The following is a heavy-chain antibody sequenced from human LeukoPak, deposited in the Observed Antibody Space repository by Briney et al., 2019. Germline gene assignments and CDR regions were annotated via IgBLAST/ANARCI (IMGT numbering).Heavy chain of an antibody. CDR1: GFTFSSYA. CDR3: ARGGGIQYTYGPNWYFDL. V-gene: IGHV3-30-3*01. CDR2: ISYDGSNI. D-gene: IGHD5-18*01. Sequence: GGSLRLSCAASGFTFSSYAMDWVRQAPGKGLEWVAVISYDGSNISYADSVKGRFTILRDNSKNTLYLQMNSLRAEDTAVYYCARGGGIQYTYGPNWYFDLWGRGTLVTVSS. J-gene: IGHJ2*01.